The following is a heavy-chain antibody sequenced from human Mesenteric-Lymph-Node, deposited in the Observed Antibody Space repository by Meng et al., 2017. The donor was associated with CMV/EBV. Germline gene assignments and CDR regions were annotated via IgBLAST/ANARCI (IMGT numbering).Heavy chain of an antibody. CDR2: INYNGST. V-gene: IGHV4-34*01. CDR1: GGSLKAYY. J-gene: IGHJ5*02. D-gene: IGHD6-13*01. CDR3: ARGTRSYSSSWYPQPTGWFDP. Sequence: GSLRLSCAVYGGSLKAYYWSWIRQPPGKGLEWIAEINYNGSTNHNPSLKSRVTISVDTSKNQFSLKLSSVTAADTAVYYCARGTRSYSSSWYPQPTGWFDPWGQGTLVTVSS.